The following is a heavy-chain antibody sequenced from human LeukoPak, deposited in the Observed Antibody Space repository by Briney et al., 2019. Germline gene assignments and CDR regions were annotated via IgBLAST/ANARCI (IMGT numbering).Heavy chain of an antibody. Sequence: GASVKVSCKASGYTFTSYGISWVRQAPGQGLEWMGWISAYNGNTNYAQKLQGRVTMTTDTSTSTAYMELRSLRSDDTAVYYCARGLDKASWYGSNYYYGMDVWGQGTTVTVSS. CDR1: GYTFTSYG. CDR2: ISAYNGNT. J-gene: IGHJ6*02. V-gene: IGHV1-18*01. D-gene: IGHD6-13*01. CDR3: ARGLDKASWYGSNYYYGMDV.